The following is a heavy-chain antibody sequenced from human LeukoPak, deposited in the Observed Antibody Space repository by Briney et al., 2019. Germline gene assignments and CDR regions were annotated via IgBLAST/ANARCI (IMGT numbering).Heavy chain of an antibody. D-gene: IGHD2-2*01. J-gene: IGHJ4*02. CDR2: ISYDGSNK. CDR1: GFTFSSYA. V-gene: IGHV3-30-3*01. Sequence: GGSLRLSCAASGFTFSSYAMHWVRQAPGKGLEWVAVISYDGSNKYYADSVKGRFTISRDNSKNTLYLQMNSLRAEDTAVYYCARDFREYQLPHYFDYWGQGTLVTVSS. CDR3: ARDFREYQLPHYFDY.